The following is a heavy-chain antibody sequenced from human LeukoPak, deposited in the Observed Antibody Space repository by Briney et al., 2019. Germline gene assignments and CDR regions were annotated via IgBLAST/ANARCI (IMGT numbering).Heavy chain of an antibody. D-gene: IGHD4/OR15-4a*01. V-gene: IGHV3-48*03. CDR2: ITTSGSTT. J-gene: IGHJ4*02. CDR3: ARRAGAYSHPYDY. Sequence: PGGSLRLSCAASRFTFSSYEMNWVRQAPGKGLEWISYITTSGSTTYYADSVKGRFTISRDNSKNTLYLQMNSLRAEDTAVYYCARRAGAYSHPYDYWGQGTLVTVSS. CDR1: RFTFSSYE.